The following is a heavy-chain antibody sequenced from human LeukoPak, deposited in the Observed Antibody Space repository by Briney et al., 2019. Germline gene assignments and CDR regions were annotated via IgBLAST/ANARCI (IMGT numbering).Heavy chain of an antibody. D-gene: IGHD3-22*01. V-gene: IGHV3-20*04. CDR2: INWNGGST. J-gene: IGHJ3*02. CDR1: GFTFSNTW. CDR3: ARVYDSSGYDAFDI. Sequence: GGSLRLSCAASGFTFSNTWMSWVRQAPGKGLEWVSGINWNGGSTGYADSVKGRFTISRDNAKNSLYLQMNSLRAEDTALYYCARVYDSSGYDAFDIWGQGTMVTVSS.